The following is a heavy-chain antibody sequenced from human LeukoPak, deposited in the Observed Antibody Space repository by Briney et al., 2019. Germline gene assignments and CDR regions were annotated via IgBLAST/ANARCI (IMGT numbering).Heavy chain of an antibody. CDR2: IKQDGSEK. CDR1: GFTFSSYW. CDR3: ARDRPSRRPGLAVDF. Sequence: GGSLRLSCAASGFTFSSYWMSWVRQAPGKGLEWVANIKQDGSEKYYVDSVKGRFTISRDNAKNSLYLQMNSLRADDTAVYYCARDRPSRRPGLAVDFWGQGTLVTVSS. V-gene: IGHV3-7*01. J-gene: IGHJ4*02.